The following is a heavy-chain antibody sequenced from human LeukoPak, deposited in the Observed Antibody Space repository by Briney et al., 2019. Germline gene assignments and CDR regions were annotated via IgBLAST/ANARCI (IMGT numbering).Heavy chain of an antibody. D-gene: IGHD2-2*01. CDR2: ISWNSGSI. CDR3: AKGCCSSTSCQPTFDP. CDR1: GFTFDDYA. V-gene: IGHV3-9*01. Sequence: GGSLRLSCAASGFTFDDYAMHWVRQAPGKGLEWVSGISWNSGSIGYADSVKGRFTISRDNAKNSLYLQMNSLRAEDTALYYCAKGCCSSTSCQPTFDPWGQGTLVTVSS. J-gene: IGHJ5*02.